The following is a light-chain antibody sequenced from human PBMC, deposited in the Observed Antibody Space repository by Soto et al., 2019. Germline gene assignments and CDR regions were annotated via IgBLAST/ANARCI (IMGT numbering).Light chain of an antibody. Sequence: QSALTQPASVSGSPGQSITISCTGTSSDVATYNLVSWYQQRPGTAPQLIIYEVTKRPPGVSTRFSGSQSGNTASLTISGLQADDEADYYCCSRVFGGGTKVTVL. CDR3: CSRV. V-gene: IGLV2-23*02. J-gene: IGLJ3*02. CDR2: EVT. CDR1: SSDVATYNL.